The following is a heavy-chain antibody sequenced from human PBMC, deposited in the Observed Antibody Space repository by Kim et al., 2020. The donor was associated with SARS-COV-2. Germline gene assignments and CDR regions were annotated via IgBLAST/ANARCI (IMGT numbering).Heavy chain of an antibody. CDR3: ARRGGLITFGGVIVKGLDV. CDR1: GYSFTSYW. D-gene: IGHD3-16*02. V-gene: IGHV5-10-1*01. Sequence: GESLKISCKGSGYSFTSYWISWVRQMPGKGLEWMGRIDPSDSYTNYSPSFQGHVTISADKSISTAYLQWSSLKASDTAVYYCARRGGLITFGGVIVKGLDVWGQGTTVTVSS. J-gene: IGHJ6*02. CDR2: IDPSDSYT.